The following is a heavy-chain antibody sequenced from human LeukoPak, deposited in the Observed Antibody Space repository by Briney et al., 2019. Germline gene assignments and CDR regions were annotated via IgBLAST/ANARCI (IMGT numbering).Heavy chain of an antibody. CDR3: ARAHYDFWSGYFMTVDY. J-gene: IGHJ4*02. D-gene: IGHD3-3*01. CDR2: IFHSGST. CDR1: GYSISSGYY. V-gene: IGHV4-38-2*01. Sequence: SETLSLTCGVSGYSISSGYYWGWIRQPPGKGLEWIGSIFHSGSTYNNPSLKSRVTISIDTSKNQISLKLTSVTAADTAVYYCARAHYDFWSGYFMTVDYWGQGTLVTVSS.